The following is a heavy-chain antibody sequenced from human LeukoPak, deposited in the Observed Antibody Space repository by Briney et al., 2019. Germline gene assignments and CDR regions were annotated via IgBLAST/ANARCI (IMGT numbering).Heavy chain of an antibody. J-gene: IGHJ4*02. CDR3: ATLCRGGFCYIDY. CDR2: FVPSVDVA. CDR1: RGTFPNYD. D-gene: IGHD2-15*01. Sequence: PVKVSCKASRGTFPNYDISWVRQAPGQGLEWMGRFVPSVDVANYSPKFRGRVTITADKSTTTVFMELSSLRSEDTAVYYCATLCRGGFCYIDYWGQGMLVTVSS. V-gene: IGHV1-69*04.